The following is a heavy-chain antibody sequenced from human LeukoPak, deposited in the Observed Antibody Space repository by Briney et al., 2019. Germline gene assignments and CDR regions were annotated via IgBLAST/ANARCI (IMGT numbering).Heavy chain of an antibody. CDR3: ARDQPYDFWSGYYTEYGMDV. CDR2: IKQDGSEC. J-gene: IGHJ6*02. D-gene: IGHD3-3*01. Sequence: GGSLRLSCAASGFTISSYWMSWVRQAPGKGLEWVASIKQDGSECYYVDSVKGRFTISRDNVKNSLYLQMNSLRAEDTAVYYCARDQPYDFWSGYYTEYGMDVWGQGTTVTVSS. V-gene: IGHV3-7*01. CDR1: GFTISSYW.